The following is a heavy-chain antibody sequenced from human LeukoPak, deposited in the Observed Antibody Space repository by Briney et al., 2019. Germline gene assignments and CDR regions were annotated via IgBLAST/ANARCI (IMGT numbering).Heavy chain of an antibody. CDR1: GFTFSSYA. V-gene: IGHV3-23*01. D-gene: IGHD3-22*01. CDR3: ARSSGYYDSRGMAFDI. J-gene: IGHJ3*02. CDR2: ISDSGDTT. Sequence: GGSLRLSCAASGFTFSSYAMSWVRQAPGKGLEWVSAISDSGDTTYYADSVKGRFTISRDNSKNTLYLQMNSLRAEDTAVYYCARSSGYYDSRGMAFDIWGQGTMVTVSS.